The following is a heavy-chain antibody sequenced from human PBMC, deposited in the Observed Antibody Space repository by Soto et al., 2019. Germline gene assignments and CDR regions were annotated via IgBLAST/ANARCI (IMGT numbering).Heavy chain of an antibody. Sequence: PGGSLRLSCAASGFTFSSYAMHWVRQAPGKGLEWVAVISYDGSNKYYADSVKGRFTISRDNSKNTLYLQMNSLRAEDTAVYYCARDGGATMVRGSFDYWGQGTLVTVSS. CDR1: GFTFSSYA. D-gene: IGHD3-10*01. CDR3: ARDGGATMVRGSFDY. CDR2: ISYDGSNK. V-gene: IGHV3-30-3*01. J-gene: IGHJ4*02.